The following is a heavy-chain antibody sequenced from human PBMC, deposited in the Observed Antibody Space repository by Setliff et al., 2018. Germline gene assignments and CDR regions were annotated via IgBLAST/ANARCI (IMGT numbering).Heavy chain of an antibody. CDR2: NIPVFGTP. CDR3: AATYYFYNSAYSLDH. J-gene: IGHJ5*02. Sequence: GASVKVSCKASGGSFSNYAISWVRQAPGQGLEWPARNIPVFGTPTYAQKLQDRVTVTADESTGTAYLELGSLRSEDTAVYYCAATYYFYNSAYSLDHWGQGTLVTVSS. D-gene: IGHD6-19*01. V-gene: IGHV1-69*13. CDR1: GGSFSNYA.